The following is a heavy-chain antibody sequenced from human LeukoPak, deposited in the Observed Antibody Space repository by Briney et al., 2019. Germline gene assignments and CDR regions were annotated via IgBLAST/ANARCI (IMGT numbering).Heavy chain of an antibody. CDR3: ARDLSTTATTSYYFDY. CDR2: ISSSSSYI. J-gene: IGHJ4*02. CDR1: GFTFSSYS. D-gene: IGHD4-4*01. Sequence: PGGPLRLSCAASGFTFSSYSMNWVRQAPGKGLEWVSSISSSSSYIYYADSVKGRFTISRDNAKNSLYLQMNSLRAEDTAVYYCARDLSTTATTSYYFDYWGQGTLVTVSS. V-gene: IGHV3-21*01.